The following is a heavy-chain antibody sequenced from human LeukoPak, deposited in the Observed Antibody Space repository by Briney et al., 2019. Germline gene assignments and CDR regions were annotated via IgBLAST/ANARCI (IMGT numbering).Heavy chain of an antibody. CDR2: ISGSNGDT. Sequence: ASVKVSCKAFGFSFISFGFNWVRQAPGQGLEWMGWISGSNGDTKYAQPFQGRVTMTTDRSTDTVYVELSSLRPDDTAVYFCAREGLTLALDFWGQGTLVTVSS. J-gene: IGHJ4*02. CDR1: GFSFISFG. D-gene: IGHD3-16*01. CDR3: AREGLTLALDF. V-gene: IGHV1-18*01.